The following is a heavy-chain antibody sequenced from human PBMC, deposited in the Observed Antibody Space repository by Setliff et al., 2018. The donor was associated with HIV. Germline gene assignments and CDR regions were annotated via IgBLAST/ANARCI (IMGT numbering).Heavy chain of an antibody. J-gene: IGHJ4*02. CDR2: IKSKTDGGTA. CDR3: TTWQAGNDY. CDR1: GFTFSNYW. D-gene: IGHD6-13*01. Sequence: PGGSLRLSCAASGFTFSNYWMHWVRQAPGKGLVWVGRIKSKTDGGTADYAAPVKGRFTISRDDSKSTVYLQMNSLKTEDTAVYYCTTWQAGNDYWGQGTLVTVSS. V-gene: IGHV3-15*07.